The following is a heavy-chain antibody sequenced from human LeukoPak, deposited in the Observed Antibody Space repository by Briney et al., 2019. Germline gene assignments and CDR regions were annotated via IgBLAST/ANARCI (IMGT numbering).Heavy chain of an antibody. D-gene: IGHD3-3*01. CDR3: ARVPTYYDFWSGYYFHMDV. V-gene: IGHV1-18*01. CDR1: GYTFTSYG. CDR2: TSAYNGNT. Sequence: ASVKVSCKASGYTFTSYGISWVRQAPGQGLEWMGWTSAYNGNTNYAQKLQGRVTMTTDTSTSTAYMELRSLRSDDTAVYYCARVPTYYDFWSGYYFHMDVWGKGTTVTVSS. J-gene: IGHJ6*03.